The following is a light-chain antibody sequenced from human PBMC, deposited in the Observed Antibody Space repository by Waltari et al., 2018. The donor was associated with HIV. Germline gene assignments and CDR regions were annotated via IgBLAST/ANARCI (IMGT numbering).Light chain of an antibody. V-gene: IGLV3-19*01. J-gene: IGLJ3*02. CDR3: NSRDTIGHWF. CDR1: SVRTYS. CDR2: DRN. Sequence: SSELAQDPAVSVALGQTVRITCQGDSVRTYSASWYQQKPGQAPVLVFYDRNNRPSGIPDRFSGSTSGDTASLTITGAQAEDEADYYCNSRDTIGHWFFGGGTKVTVL.